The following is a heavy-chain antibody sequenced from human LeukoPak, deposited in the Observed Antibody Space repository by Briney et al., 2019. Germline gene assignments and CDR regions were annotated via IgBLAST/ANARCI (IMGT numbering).Heavy chain of an antibody. CDR3: ASGYCSGGSCYSVYFQH. CDR2: IYSGGST. D-gene: IGHD2-15*01. CDR1: GLTVSSNH. J-gene: IGHJ1*01. Sequence: GGSLRLSCAASGLTVSSNHVSWVRQAPGKGLEWVSVIYSGGSTYYADSVKGRFTISRDNSKNTLYLQMNSLRAEDTAVYYCASGYCSGGSCYSVYFQHWGQGTLVAVSS. V-gene: IGHV3-53*01.